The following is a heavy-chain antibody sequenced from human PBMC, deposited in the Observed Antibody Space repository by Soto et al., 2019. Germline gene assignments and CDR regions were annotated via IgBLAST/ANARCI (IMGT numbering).Heavy chain of an antibody. D-gene: IGHD3-22*01. CDR3: ARVGINMIVVVSKWFDP. Sequence: SETLSLTCAVSGYSISSGYYWGWIRQPPGKGLEWIGSIYHSGSTYYNPSLKSRVTISVDTSKNQFSLKLSSVTAADTAVYYCARVGINMIVVVSKWFDPWGQGTLVTVSS. CDR2: IYHSGST. V-gene: IGHV4-38-2*01. CDR1: GYSISSGYY. J-gene: IGHJ5*02.